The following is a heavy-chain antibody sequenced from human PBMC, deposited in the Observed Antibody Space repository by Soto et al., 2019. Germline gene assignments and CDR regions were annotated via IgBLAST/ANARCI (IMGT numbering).Heavy chain of an antibody. V-gene: IGHV3-66*01. Sequence: TGGSLRLSCAASGFTVSSKYMNWVRQAPGKGLEWVSLINTDGNTHYAGSVNGRFTISRDNSKNTLYLQMDSLRVDDTAVYYCGKDFVRRNGVYDPFDIWGPGTRVTV. D-gene: IGHD2-8*01. CDR3: GKDFVRRNGVYDPFDI. J-gene: IGHJ3*02. CDR1: GFTVSSKY. CDR2: INTDGNT.